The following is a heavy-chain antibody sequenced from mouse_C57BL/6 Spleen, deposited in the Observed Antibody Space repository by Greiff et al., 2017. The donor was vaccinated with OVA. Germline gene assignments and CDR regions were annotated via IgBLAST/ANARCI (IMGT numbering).Heavy chain of an antibody. CDR1: GYTFTSYW. D-gene: IGHD4-1*01. Sequence: QVQLQQPGAELVKPGASVKLSCKASGYTFTSYWMHWVKQRPGRGLAWIGRIAPNSGGTKYNEKFKSKATLTVDKPSSTAYMQLSSLTSEDSAVYFCARRDWDVGYFDYWGQGTTLTVSS. CDR3: ARRDWDVGYFDY. J-gene: IGHJ2*01. V-gene: IGHV1-72*01. CDR2: IAPNSGGT.